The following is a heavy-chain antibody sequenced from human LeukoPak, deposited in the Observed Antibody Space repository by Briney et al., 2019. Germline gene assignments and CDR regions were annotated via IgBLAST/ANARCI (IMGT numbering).Heavy chain of an antibody. V-gene: IGHV4-30-4*08. CDR2: IYYSGST. Sequence: PSGTLSLTCTVSGGSISSGDYYWSWIRQPPGKGLEWIGYIYYSGSTYYNPSPKSRVTISVDTSKNQFSLKLSSVTAADTAVYYCARAYDFWSGYYPHFDYWGQGTLVTVSS. J-gene: IGHJ4*02. CDR3: ARAYDFWSGYYPHFDY. CDR1: GGSISSGDYY. D-gene: IGHD3-3*01.